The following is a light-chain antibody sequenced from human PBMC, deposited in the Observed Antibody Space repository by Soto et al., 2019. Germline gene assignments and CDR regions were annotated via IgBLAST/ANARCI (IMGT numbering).Light chain of an antibody. J-gene: IGLJ2*01. V-gene: IGLV1-40*01. CDR1: SSNIGAGYD. CDR3: QSYDSSLSGSVV. CDR2: GNS. Sequence: QPVLTQPPSVSGAPGQRVTISCTGSSSNIGAGYDVHWYQQLPGTAPKLLIYGNSNRPSGVPDRFSGSKSGTSASLAITGLQAEDEADYYCQSYDSSLSGSVVFGGGTKLT.